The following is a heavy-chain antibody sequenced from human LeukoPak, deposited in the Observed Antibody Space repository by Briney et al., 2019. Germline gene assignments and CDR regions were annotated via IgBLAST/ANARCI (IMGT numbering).Heavy chain of an antibody. D-gene: IGHD3-22*01. CDR1: GGSISSYY. Sequence: SETLSLTCTVSGGSISSYYWSWIRQPPGKGLEWIGYIYYSGSTNYNPSLKSRVTISVDTSKNQFSLKLSSVTAADTAVYYCAREGAYYYDSSGYFDYWGQGTLVTISS. J-gene: IGHJ4*02. V-gene: IGHV4-59*01. CDR3: AREGAYYYDSSGYFDY. CDR2: IYYSGST.